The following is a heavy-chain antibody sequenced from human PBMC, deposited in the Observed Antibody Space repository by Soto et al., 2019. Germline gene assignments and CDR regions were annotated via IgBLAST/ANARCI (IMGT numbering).Heavy chain of an antibody. D-gene: IGHD5-12*01. J-gene: IGHJ4*02. V-gene: IGHV3-23*01. CDR1: GFTFSSYA. CDR2: ISGSGGST. CDR3: AHMGKDGYNYNYFDY. Sequence: EVQLLESGGGLVQPGGSLRLSCAASGFTFSSYAMSWVRQAPGKGLEWVSAISGSGGSTYYADSVKGRFTISRDNSKNTLYLQMNSLRAEDTAVYYCAHMGKDGYNYNYFDYWGQGTLVTVSS.